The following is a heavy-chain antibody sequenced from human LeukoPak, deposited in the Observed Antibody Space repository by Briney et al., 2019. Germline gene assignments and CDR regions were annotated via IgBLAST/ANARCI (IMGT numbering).Heavy chain of an antibody. Sequence: SVKVSCKASGGTCSSYAISWVRQAPGQGLEWMGGIIPIFGTANYAQKFQGRVTITADESTSTAYMELSSLRSEDTAVYYCARGFGSYGSGSGLVGAWGQGTLVTVSS. CDR3: ARGFGSYGSGSGLVGA. J-gene: IGHJ5*02. CDR1: GGTCSSYA. D-gene: IGHD3-10*01. V-gene: IGHV1-69*01. CDR2: IIPIFGTA.